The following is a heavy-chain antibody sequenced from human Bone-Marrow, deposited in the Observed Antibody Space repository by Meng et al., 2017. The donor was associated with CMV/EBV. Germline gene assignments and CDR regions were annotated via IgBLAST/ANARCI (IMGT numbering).Heavy chain of an antibody. Sequence: SLKISCAASGFTFKDYAMHWVRQVPGKGLEWVAGISWNSANIAYGDSVKGRFTISRDNAKNSLYLQMNSLRAEDTAVYYCARDHSTSSSLSNWFDPWGQGTLVTVSS. D-gene: IGHD6-6*01. J-gene: IGHJ5*02. CDR1: GFTFKDYA. V-gene: IGHV3-9*01. CDR2: ISWNSANI. CDR3: ARDHSTSSSLSNWFDP.